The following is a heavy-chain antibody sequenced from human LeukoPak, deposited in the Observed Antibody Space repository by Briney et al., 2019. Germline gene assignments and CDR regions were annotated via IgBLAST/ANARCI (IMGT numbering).Heavy chain of an antibody. CDR1: GFTFSDYY. D-gene: IGHD2-8*02. CDR3: AKEARGVLRYFDY. CDR2: ISSSGSTI. V-gene: IGHV3-11*01. Sequence: PGGSLRLSCAASGFTFSDYYMSWIRQAPGKGLEWVSYISSSGSTIYYADSVKGRFTISRDNSKNTLYLQMNSLRAEDTAVYYCAKEARGVLRYFDYWGQGTLVTVSS. J-gene: IGHJ4*02.